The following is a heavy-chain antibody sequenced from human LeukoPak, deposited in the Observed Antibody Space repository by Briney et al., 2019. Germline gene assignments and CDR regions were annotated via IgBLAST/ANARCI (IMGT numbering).Heavy chain of an antibody. J-gene: IGHJ3*02. CDR3: AREGRGDIVVVVGGNDAFDI. Sequence: GGSLRLSCAASGFTFSSYSMNWVRQAPGEGLEWVSYISSSSSTIYYADSVKGRFTISRDNAKNSLYLQMNSLRDEDTAVYYCAREGRGDIVVVVGGNDAFDIWGQGTMVTVSS. CDR2: ISSSSSTI. D-gene: IGHD2-15*01. V-gene: IGHV3-48*02. CDR1: GFTFSSYS.